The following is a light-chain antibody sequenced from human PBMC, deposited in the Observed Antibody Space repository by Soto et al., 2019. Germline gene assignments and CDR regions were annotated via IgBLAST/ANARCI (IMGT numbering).Light chain of an antibody. V-gene: IGKV3-20*01. CDR3: QQYGTSPWT. J-gene: IGKJ1*01. Sequence: EIVLTQSPGTLSLSPGESATLSCRASQNVANNYLAWFQQKPGQTPRLLIYGASSRATGIPDRFSGSGSGTDFSLTIRRLEPEDFAVFYCQQYGTSPWTFGQGTKV. CDR2: GAS. CDR1: QNVANNY.